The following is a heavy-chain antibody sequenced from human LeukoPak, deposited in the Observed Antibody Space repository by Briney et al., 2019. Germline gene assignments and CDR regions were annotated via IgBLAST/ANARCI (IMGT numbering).Heavy chain of an antibody. J-gene: IGHJ4*02. V-gene: IGHV4-39*01. Sequence: RSETLSLTCTVSGDSISSRSYYWGWIRQPPGKGLEWIGSIYYSGITYYNPSLKSRVTISVDTSKNQFSLKLSSVTAADTAVYYCARVGVVFDYWGQGTLVTVSS. CDR1: GDSISSRSYY. CDR2: IYYSGIT. CDR3: ARVGVVFDY. D-gene: IGHD3-16*01.